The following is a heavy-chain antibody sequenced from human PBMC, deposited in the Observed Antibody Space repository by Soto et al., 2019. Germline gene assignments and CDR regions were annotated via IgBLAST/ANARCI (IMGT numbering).Heavy chain of an antibody. J-gene: IGHJ4*02. CDR2: IWYDGSNK. D-gene: IGHD5-18*01. Sequence: QVQLVESGGGVVQPGRSLRLSCAASGFTFSSYGMHWVRQAPGKGLEWVAVIWYDGSNKYYADSVKGRFTISRDNSKNTLYLQMNSLRAEDTAVHYCARDDEDTAMGMGYWGQGTLVTVSS. CDR1: GFTFSSYG. CDR3: ARDDEDTAMGMGY. V-gene: IGHV3-33*01.